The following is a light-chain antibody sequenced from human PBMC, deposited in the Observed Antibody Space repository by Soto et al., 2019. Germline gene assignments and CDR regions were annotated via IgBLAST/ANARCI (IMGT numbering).Light chain of an antibody. J-gene: IGLJ2*01. CDR3: QSYDSSLSGSV. CDR2: DNT. Sequence: QSVLTQPPSVSGAPGQRVTISCTGSSSNIGAGYDVHWYQQLPRRAPKLLIYDNTNRPSGVPDRFSGSKSGTSASLAITGLQAEDEADNYCQSYDSSLSGSVFGGGTKLTVL. CDR1: SSNIGAGYD. V-gene: IGLV1-40*01.